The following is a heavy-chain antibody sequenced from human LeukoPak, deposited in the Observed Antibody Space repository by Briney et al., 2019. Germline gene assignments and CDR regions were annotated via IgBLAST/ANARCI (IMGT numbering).Heavy chain of an antibody. V-gene: IGHV3-30*18. J-gene: IGHJ4*02. CDR3: AKGRYSWHFDF. CDR2: ISYYGSNK. Sequence: GGSLRLSCAASGFTFSSYGMHCVRQAPGKGLEWVAVISYYGSNKYYADSVKGRFTSSRDNSKNTLYLQLNSLRAEDTAVYYCAKGRYSWHFDFWGQGPRVRVFS. CDR1: GFTFSSYG. D-gene: IGHD1-20*01.